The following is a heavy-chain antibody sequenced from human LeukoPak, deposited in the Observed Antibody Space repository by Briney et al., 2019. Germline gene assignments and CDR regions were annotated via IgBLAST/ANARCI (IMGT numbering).Heavy chain of an antibody. CDR3: AKDDRGYCSGGSCYPDY. CDR1: GFTFSNYG. J-gene: IGHJ4*02. Sequence: PGGSLRLSCAASGFTFSNYGMHWVRQAPGKGLEWVATILYDGSYKYYADSVKGRFTISRDNSKNTLYLQMDSLRAEDTAVYYCAKDDRGYCSGGSCYPDYWGQGTLVTVST. V-gene: IGHV3-30*18. D-gene: IGHD2-15*01. CDR2: ILYDGSYK.